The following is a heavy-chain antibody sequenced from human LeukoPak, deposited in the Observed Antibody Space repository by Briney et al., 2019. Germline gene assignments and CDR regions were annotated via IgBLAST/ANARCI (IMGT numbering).Heavy chain of an antibody. Sequence: EASVKVSCKASGGTFSSYAISWVRQAPGQGLEWMGRIIPIFGTANYAQKFQGRVTITTDESTSTAYMDLSSLRSEDTAVYYCARYCGGDCYSLRADAFDIWGQGTMVTVSS. V-gene: IGHV1-69*05. D-gene: IGHD2-21*02. CDR1: GGTFSSYA. CDR2: IIPIFGTA. J-gene: IGHJ3*02. CDR3: ARYCGGDCYSLRADAFDI.